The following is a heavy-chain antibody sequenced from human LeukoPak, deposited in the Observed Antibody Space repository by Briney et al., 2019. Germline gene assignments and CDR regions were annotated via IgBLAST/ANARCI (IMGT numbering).Heavy chain of an antibody. CDR3: ANREGGYTYDPFDY. D-gene: IGHD5-18*01. Sequence: PGGSLRLSXAASGFTFSTYAMSWVRQAPGRGLEWVSAISGSSDTTYYADSVKGRFTISRDNSKNTLYLQMNSLRAEDTAVYYCANREGGYTYDPFDYWGQGTLVTVSS. J-gene: IGHJ4*02. CDR1: GFTFSTYA. V-gene: IGHV3-23*01. CDR2: ISGSSDTT.